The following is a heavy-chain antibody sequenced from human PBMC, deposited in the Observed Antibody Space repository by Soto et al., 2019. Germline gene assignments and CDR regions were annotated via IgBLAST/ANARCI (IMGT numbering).Heavy chain of an antibody. J-gene: IGHJ4*01. CDR3: ARLAEYCNGIKCYSNFDF. CDR2: MNPSSGET. V-gene: IGHV1-8*02. CDR1: GYSFTAYY. D-gene: IGHD2-15*01. Sequence: GASVKVSCKASGYSFTAYYMHWVRQAPGRGLVWMGWMNPSSGETGSAQNFQGRVTMTRDISTRTFFMQLTSLRSEYTAIYYCARLAEYCNGIKCYSNFDFWGRGTQVTVSS.